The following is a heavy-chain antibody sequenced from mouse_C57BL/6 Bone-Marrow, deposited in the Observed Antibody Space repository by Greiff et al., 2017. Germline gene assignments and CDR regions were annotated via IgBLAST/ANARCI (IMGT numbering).Heavy chain of an antibody. CDR1: GYTFTDYN. V-gene: IGHV1-22*01. Sequence: EVQLQQSGPELVKPGASVKMSCKASGYTFTDYNMHWVKQSHGKILEWIGYINPNNGGTSYNQKFKGKATLTVNKSSSTAYMELRSLTSEDSAVYDCARSWGWLLPFAYWGQGTLVTVSA. CDR2: INPNNGGT. D-gene: IGHD2-3*01. CDR3: ARSWGWLLPFAY. J-gene: IGHJ3*01.